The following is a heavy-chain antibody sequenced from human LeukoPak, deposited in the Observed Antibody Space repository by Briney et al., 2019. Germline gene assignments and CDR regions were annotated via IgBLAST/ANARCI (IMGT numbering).Heavy chain of an antibody. D-gene: IGHD6-13*01. CDR1: GGSISSYY. V-gene: IGHV4-59*01. CDR2: IYYSGST. Sequence: PSETLSLTCTVSGGSISSYYWSWIRQPPGKGLEWIGYIYYSGSTYDNPSLKSRVTISRDTSNNQFSLKLSSVTAADTAVYYCARALTYSSSSVSAFDIWGQGTMVTVSS. J-gene: IGHJ3*02. CDR3: ARALTYSSSSVSAFDI.